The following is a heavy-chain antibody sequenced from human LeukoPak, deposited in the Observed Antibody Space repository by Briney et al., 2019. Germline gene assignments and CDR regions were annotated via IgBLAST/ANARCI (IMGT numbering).Heavy chain of an antibody. CDR2: MNPNSGNT. CDR1: GYTFTSYD. CDR3: ARGYDKGYYDSSGYYGY. V-gene: IGHV1-8*01. D-gene: IGHD3-22*01. J-gene: IGHJ4*02. Sequence: ASVKVSCKASGYTFTSYDINWVRQATGQGLEWMGWMNPNSGNTGYAQKFQGRVTMTRNTSISTAYMELSSLRSEDTAVYYCARGYDKGYYDSSGYYGYWGQGTLVTVSS.